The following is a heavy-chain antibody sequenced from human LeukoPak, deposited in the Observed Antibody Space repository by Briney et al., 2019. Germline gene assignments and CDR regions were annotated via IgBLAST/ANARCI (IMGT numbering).Heavy chain of an antibody. Sequence: GGSLRLSCAASGFTFSSHAMSWVRQAPGKGLEWVSGISSGGNIYYADSVKGRFTISRDNSKNTLSLQMNSLRAEDTAVYYCAKAEGYDILTGLDYWGQGTLVTVSS. V-gene: IGHV3-23*01. CDR1: GFTFSSHA. D-gene: IGHD3-9*01. CDR3: AKAEGYDILTGLDY. J-gene: IGHJ4*02. CDR2: ISSGGNI.